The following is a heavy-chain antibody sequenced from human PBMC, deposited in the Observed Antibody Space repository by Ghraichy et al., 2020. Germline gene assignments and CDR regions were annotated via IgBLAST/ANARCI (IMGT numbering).Heavy chain of an antibody. CDR1: GGSISSYY. Sequence: SETLSLTCTVSGGSISSYYWSWIRQPPGKGLEWIGYIYYSGSTNYNPSLKSRVTISVDTSKNQFSLKLSSVTAADTAVYYCARDYSNYYYYGMDVWGQGTTVTVSS. D-gene: IGHD4-11*01. CDR3: ARDYSNYYYYGMDV. CDR2: IYYSGST. J-gene: IGHJ6*02. V-gene: IGHV4-59*01.